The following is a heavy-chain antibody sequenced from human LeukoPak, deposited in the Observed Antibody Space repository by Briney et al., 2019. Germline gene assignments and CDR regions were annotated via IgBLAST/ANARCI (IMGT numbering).Heavy chain of an antibody. CDR1: GGSFSGYY. D-gene: IGHD3-16*01. V-gene: IGHV4-34*01. CDR3: ARAPAGWGITHDAFDI. J-gene: IGHJ3*02. Sequence: SETLSLTCAVYGGSFSGYYWSWIRQPPGKGLEWIGEINHSGSTNYNPSLKSRVTISVDTSKNQFSLKLSSVTAADTAVYYCARAPAGWGITHDAFDIWGQGTMVTVSS. CDR2: INHSGST.